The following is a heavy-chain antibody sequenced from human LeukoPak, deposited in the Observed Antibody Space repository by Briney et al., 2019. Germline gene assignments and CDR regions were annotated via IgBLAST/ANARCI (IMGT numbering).Heavy chain of an antibody. D-gene: IGHD6-6*01. CDR2: INSDGSST. V-gene: IGHV3-74*01. CDR1: GFTFSSYW. CDR3: ARDPSRPSRFDY. J-gene: IGHJ4*02. Sequence: PGGSLRLSCAASGFTFSSYWMHWVRQAPGKGLVWVSRINSDGSSTSYADSVEGRFTISRDNAKNTLYLQMNSLRAEDTAVYYCARDPSRPSRFDYWGQGTLVTVYS.